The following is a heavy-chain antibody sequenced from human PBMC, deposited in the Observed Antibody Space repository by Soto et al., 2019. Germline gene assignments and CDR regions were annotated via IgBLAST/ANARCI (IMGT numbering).Heavy chain of an antibody. V-gene: IGHV3-30*03. Sequence: QVQLVESGGGVVQPGRSLRLSCAASGFTLSNYGMQWVRQAPGKGLEWVAVISYDGSNKYYADSVKGRFTISRDNSKNTLYLQMNSLRAEDTAVYYCGSYRGDYWGQGTLVTVSS. CDR1: GFTLSNYG. CDR3: GSYRGDY. CDR2: ISYDGSNK. J-gene: IGHJ4*02.